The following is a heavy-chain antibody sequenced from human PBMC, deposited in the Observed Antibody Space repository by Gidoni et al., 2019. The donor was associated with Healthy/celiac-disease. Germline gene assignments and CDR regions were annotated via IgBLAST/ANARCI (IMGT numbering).Heavy chain of an antibody. V-gene: IGHV4-34*01. D-gene: IGHD6-19*01. CDR2: INHSGST. CDR1: GGSFSGYY. CDR3: ARGVGGNALESY. J-gene: IGHJ4*02. Sequence: QVQLQQCGAGLLKLSATLSLTCAVYGGSFSGYYWSWIRQPPGKGLEGIGEINHSGSTNYNPSLKGRVTISVDTSKNQFSLKLSSVTAADTAVYYCARGVGGNALESYWGQGTLVTVSS.